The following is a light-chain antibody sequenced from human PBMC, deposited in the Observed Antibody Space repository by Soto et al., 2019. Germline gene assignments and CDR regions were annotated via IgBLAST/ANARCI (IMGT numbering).Light chain of an antibody. CDR3: KQYSDNWT. CDR1: QSISNW. V-gene: IGKV1-5*03. CDR2: KAS. J-gene: IGKJ1*01. Sequence: DIQMTQSPSTLSASVGDRVTITCRASQSISNWLAWYQQKPGTAPNLLIYKASTLQSGVPSRFSGSGSGTKFTLPISSLQPDVSEIYSGKQYSDNWTFAKGPKV.